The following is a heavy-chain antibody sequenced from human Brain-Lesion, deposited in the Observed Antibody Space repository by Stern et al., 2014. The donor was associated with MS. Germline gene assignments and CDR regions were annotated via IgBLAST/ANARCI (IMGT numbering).Heavy chain of an antibody. Sequence: EVHLVESGGDLVQPGRSLRLSCAAFGFTFDDYAMHWVRQAPGKGLEWDAGISWNSGTIGYADSVKGRFTTSRDNAYSSLYLQMNSLRPEDTALYYCARDITGSSAYFAYWGQGTLVTVSS. J-gene: IGHJ4*02. CDR1: GFTFDDYA. CDR2: ISWNSGTI. CDR3: ARDITGSSAYFAY. V-gene: IGHV3-9*01. D-gene: IGHD1-14*01.